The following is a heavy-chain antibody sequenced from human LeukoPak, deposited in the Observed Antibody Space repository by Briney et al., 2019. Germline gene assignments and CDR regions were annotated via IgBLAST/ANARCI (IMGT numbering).Heavy chain of an antibody. CDR3: ARVGGISSWSYWYFDL. V-gene: IGHV3-11*01. CDR2: ISSSGSTI. Sequence: GGSLRPSCAAPGFTFSDYYMSWIRQAPGKGLEWVSYISSSGSTIYYADSVKGRFTISRDNAKNSLYLQMNSLRAEDTAVYYCARVGGISSWSYWYFDLWGRGTLVTVSS. J-gene: IGHJ2*01. CDR1: GFTFSDYY. D-gene: IGHD6-13*01.